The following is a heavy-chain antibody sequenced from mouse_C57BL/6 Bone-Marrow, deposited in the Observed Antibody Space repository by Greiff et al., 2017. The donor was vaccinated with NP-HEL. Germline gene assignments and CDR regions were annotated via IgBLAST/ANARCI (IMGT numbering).Heavy chain of an antibody. Sequence: EVMLVESEGGLVQPGSSLKLSCTASGFTFSDYYMAWVRQVPEKGLEWFANINYYGSSTYYLDSLKSRFIISRDTAKNILYLQMSSLKSEDTATYYCAREGGLRRRTYAMDYWGQGTSVTVSS. CDR1: GFTFSDYY. CDR3: AREGGLRRRTYAMDY. V-gene: IGHV5-16*01. CDR2: INYYGSST. D-gene: IGHD2-4*01. J-gene: IGHJ4*01.